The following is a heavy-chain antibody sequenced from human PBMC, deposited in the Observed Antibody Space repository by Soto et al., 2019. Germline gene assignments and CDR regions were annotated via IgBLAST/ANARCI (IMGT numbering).Heavy chain of an antibody. CDR1: GDSVSSNSAA. V-gene: IGHV6-1*01. D-gene: IGHD5-12*01. CDR3: ARESPADGYKPHYFDY. CDR2: TYYRSKWYN. Sequence: SPTLSLTCAISGDSVSSNSAAWNWIRQSPSRGLEWLGRTYYRSKWYNDYAVSVKSRITINPDTSKNQFSLQLNSVTPEDTAVYYCARESPADGYKPHYFDYWGQGTLVTVSS. J-gene: IGHJ4*02.